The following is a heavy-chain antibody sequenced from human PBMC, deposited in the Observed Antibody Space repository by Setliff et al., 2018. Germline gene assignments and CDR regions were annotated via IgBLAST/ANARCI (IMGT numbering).Heavy chain of an antibody. J-gene: IGHJ4*02. CDR3: ARGDMDFWGGYLVY. CDR1: GYTFTDYY. V-gene: IGHV1-2*06. D-gene: IGHD3-3*01. CDR2: VNPASGGT. Sequence: ASVKVSCKAFGYTFTDYYIHWVRQAPGQGLEWMGRVNPASGGTNYAQRFQGRVSMTRDTSNTTAYLELTRLTSDDTAVYYCARGDMDFWGGYLVYWGQGTLVTVSS.